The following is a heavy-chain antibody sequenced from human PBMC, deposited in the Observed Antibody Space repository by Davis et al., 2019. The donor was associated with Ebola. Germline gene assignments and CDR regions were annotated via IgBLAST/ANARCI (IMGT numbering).Heavy chain of an antibody. V-gene: IGHV3-30-3*01. CDR2: ISYDGSNK. J-gene: IGHJ5*02. CDR1: GYTFTGYY. D-gene: IGHD3-16*01. Sequence: SCKASGYTFTGYYMHWVRQAPGKGLEWVAVISYDGSNKYYADSVKGRFTISRDNSKNTLYLQMNSLRAEDTAVYYCARVSWGVGSGTNWFDPWGQGTLVTVSS. CDR3: ARVSWGVGSGTNWFDP.